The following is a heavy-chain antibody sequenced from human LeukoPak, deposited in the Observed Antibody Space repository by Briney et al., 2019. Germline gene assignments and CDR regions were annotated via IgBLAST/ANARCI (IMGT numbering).Heavy chain of an antibody. Sequence: SVKVSCKASGGTFSSYAISWVRQAPGQGLEWVGGIIPIFGTANYAQKFQGRVTITADESTSTAYMELSSLRSEDTAVYYCARVPQNYYYYGMDVWGQGTTVTVSS. CDR3: ARVPQNYYYYGMDV. V-gene: IGHV1-69*13. CDR1: GGTFSSYA. J-gene: IGHJ6*02. CDR2: IIPIFGTA.